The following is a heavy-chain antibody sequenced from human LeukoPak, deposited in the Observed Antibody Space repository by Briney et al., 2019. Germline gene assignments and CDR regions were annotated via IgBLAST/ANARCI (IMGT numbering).Heavy chain of an antibody. Sequence: ASVKVSCKASGYTFTGYYMHWVRQAPGQGLEWTGWINPNSGGTNYAQKFQGRVTMTRDTSISTAYMELSRLRSDDTAVYYCARDKSVAGTRLGRQYYFDYWGQGTLVTVSS. V-gene: IGHV1-2*02. J-gene: IGHJ4*02. D-gene: IGHD6-19*01. CDR2: INPNSGGT. CDR3: ARDKSVAGTRLGRQYYFDY. CDR1: GYTFTGYY.